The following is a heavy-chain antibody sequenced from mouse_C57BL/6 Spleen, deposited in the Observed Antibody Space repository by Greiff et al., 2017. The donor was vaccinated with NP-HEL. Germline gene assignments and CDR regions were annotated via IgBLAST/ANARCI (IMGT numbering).Heavy chain of an antibody. J-gene: IGHJ3*01. CDR3: ANCDPWFAY. D-gene: IGHD4-1*01. V-gene: IGHV1-26*01. CDR2: INPNNGGT. Sequence: VQLQQSGPELVKPGASVKISCKASGYTFTDYSMNWVKQSHGKSLEWIGDINPNNGGTSYNQKFKGKATLTVDKSSSTAYMELRSLTSDDSAVYYCANCDPWFAYWGQGTLVTVSA. CDR1: GYTFTDYS.